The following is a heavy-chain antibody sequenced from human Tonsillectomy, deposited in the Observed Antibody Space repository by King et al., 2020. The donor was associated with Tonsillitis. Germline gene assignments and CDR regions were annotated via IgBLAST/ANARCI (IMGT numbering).Heavy chain of an antibody. D-gene: IGHD2-15*01. CDR2: IFSNDEK. J-gene: IGHJ4*02. V-gene: IGHV2-26*01. CDR1: GFSLSNARMG. Sequence: TLKESGPVLVKPTETLTLTCTVSGFSLSNARMGVSWIRQPPGKALEWLAHIFSNDEKSYSTSLKSRLTISRDTSKSQVVLTMTNMEPVDTATYSCARIPRGWYYFDYWGQGTLVNVAA. CDR3: ARIPRGWYYFDY.